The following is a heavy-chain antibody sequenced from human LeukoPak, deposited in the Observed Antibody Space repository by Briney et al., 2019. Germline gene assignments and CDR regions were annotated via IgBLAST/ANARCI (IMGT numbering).Heavy chain of an antibody. CDR3: ASGDSYYYGMDV. V-gene: IGHV4-34*01. CDR2: INHSGST. CDR1: GGSISSYY. Sequence: SETLSLTCTVSGGSISSYYWSWIRQPPGKELEWIGEINHSGSTNYNPSLKSRVTISVDTSKNQFSLKLSSVTAADTAVYYCASGDSYYYGMDVWGQGTTVTVSS. J-gene: IGHJ6*02.